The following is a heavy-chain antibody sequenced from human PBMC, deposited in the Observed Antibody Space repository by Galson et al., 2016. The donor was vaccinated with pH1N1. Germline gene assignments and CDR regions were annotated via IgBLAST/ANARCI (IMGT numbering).Heavy chain of an antibody. V-gene: IGHV3-23*01. CDR2: ISGSGGST. J-gene: IGHJ6*02. Sequence: SLRLSCAASGFTFSGYAMSWVRQAPGKGLEWVSAISGSGGSTYYADSVKGRFTISRDNSKNTLYLQMNSLRAEDTAVYYCAKDIGYCSSTSCQYYYYYGMDVWGQGTTVTVSS. CDR1: GFTFSGYA. CDR3: AKDIGYCSSTSCQYYYYYGMDV. D-gene: IGHD2-2*01.